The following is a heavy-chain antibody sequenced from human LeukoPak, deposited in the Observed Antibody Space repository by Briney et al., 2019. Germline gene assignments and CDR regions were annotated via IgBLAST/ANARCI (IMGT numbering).Heavy chain of an antibody. CDR2: IYYSGST. Sequence: SETLSLSCAVSGGSISSGGYYWGCIRQHPGKGLESIWYIYYSGSTYYNPSLKSRITISVDTSKNQFSLELSSVTAVDTAVYYCARVPSIAAAGSWFDPWGQGTLVTVSS. J-gene: IGHJ5*02. D-gene: IGHD6-13*01. CDR3: ARVPSIAAAGSWFDP. CDR1: GGSISSGGYY. V-gene: IGHV4-31*11.